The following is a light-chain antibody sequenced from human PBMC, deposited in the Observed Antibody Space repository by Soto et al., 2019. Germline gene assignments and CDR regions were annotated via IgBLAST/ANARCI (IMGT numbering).Light chain of an antibody. CDR3: QQYNNWLPIT. CDR1: QSVSSN. J-gene: IGKJ5*01. V-gene: IGKV3-15*01. Sequence: EIVMTQSPATLSVSPGERATLSCRASQSVSSNLAWYQQKPGQAPRLLIYGASTRATGIPARFGGSGSGTEFTLTISSLQSEDFAFYYCQQYNNWLPITFGQGTRLEIK. CDR2: GAS.